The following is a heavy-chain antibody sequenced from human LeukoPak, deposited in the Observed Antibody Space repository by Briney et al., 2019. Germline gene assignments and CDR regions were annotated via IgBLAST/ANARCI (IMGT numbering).Heavy chain of an antibody. CDR2: IKQDGSEE. V-gene: IGHV3-7*01. CDR1: GFTFSIYW. CDR3: ARDQRWRFNFDY. D-gene: IGHD2-15*01. J-gene: IGHJ4*02. Sequence: GGSLRLSCAVSGFTFSIYWMTWVRQAPGKGLEWVANIKQDGSEEYYVDSVKGRFTISRDNAKNSLFLQMNSLRAEDTAVYYCARDQRWRFNFDYWGQGTLVTVSS.